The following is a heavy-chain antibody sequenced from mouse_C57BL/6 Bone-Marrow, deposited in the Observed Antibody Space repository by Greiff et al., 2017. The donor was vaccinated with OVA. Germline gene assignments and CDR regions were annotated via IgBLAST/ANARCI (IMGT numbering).Heavy chain of an antibody. V-gene: IGHV3-6*01. J-gene: IGHJ1*03. CDR1: GYSITSGYY. CDR3: ARGWLITTVVYWYFDV. D-gene: IGHD1-1*01. Sequence: EVKLMESGPGLVKPSQSLSLTCSVTGYSITSGYYWNWIRQFPGNKLEWMGYISYDGSNNYNPSLKNRISITRDTSKNQFFLKLNSVTTEDTATYYCARGWLITTVVYWYFDVWGTGTTVTVSS. CDR2: ISYDGSN.